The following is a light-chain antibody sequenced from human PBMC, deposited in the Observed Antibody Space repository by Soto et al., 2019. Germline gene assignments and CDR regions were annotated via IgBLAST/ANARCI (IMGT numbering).Light chain of an antibody. J-gene: IGLJ1*01. V-gene: IGLV2-8*01. CDR1: SSDVGGCKF. CDR3: SSCAGSNNPYV. Sequence: QSVLTQPPSASGSPGQSVTISCTGTSSDVGGCKFVSWYQQYPGKAPKVIIYEVSKRTSGVPDRFSGFKSGSTASLTVSGLQAEDEADYYCSSCAGSNNPYVFGTGTKLTVL. CDR2: EVS.